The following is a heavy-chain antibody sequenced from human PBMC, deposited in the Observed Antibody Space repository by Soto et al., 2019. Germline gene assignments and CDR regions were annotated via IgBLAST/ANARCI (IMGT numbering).Heavy chain of an antibody. CDR2: IYYRGSA. Sequence: SDTLSLTCRFSGFYLSSSMHYLGWLRQSPGKGLDWIGSIYYRGSAYYNPSLKSRVTISVDTSKNQFSLKLRSVTAADTSVYYCARHPGIAAHFDFWGQGTLVNVSS. V-gene: IGHV4-39*01. D-gene: IGHD6-13*01. CDR3: ARHPGIAAHFDF. J-gene: IGHJ4*02. CDR1: GFYLSSSMHY.